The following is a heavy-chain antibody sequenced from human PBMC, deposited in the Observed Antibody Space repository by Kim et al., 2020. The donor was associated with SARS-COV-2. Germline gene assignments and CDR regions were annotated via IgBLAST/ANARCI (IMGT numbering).Heavy chain of an antibody. CDR1: GFTFSSYS. CDR2: ISSSSSTI. V-gene: IGHV3-48*02. D-gene: IGHD4-17*01. J-gene: IGHJ4*02. Sequence: GGSLRLSCAASGFTFSSYSMNWVRQAPGKGLEWVSYISSSSSTIYYADSVKGRFTISRDNAKNSLYLQMNSLRDEDTAVYYCARDRANLHDYGDYMFDYWGQGPLVTVSS. CDR3: ARDRANLHDYGDYMFDY.